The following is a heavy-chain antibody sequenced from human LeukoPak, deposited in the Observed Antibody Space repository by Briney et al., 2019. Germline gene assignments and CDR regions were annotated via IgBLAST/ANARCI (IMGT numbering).Heavy chain of an antibody. CDR3: TGGARKTPARVPMDV. CDR1: GFTFGTYA. J-gene: IGHJ6*01. V-gene: IGHV3-72*01. CDR2: IRNKANSYTT. Sequence: GGSLRLSCAASGFTFGTYAMTWVRQAPGEGLEWVARIRNKANSYTTEYAASVKGRFTISRDDSKNSLYLQMNSLKSDDTAVYYCTGGARKTPARVPMDVWGQGTTVTVSS.